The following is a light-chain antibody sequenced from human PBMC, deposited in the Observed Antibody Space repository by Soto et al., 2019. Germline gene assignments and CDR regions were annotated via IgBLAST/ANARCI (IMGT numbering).Light chain of an antibody. CDR2: AAS. CDR3: QQVNSYLWT. Sequence: DIQLTQSPSFLSASIGDRVTISCRASQVISNYLAWYQQKPGKAPKLLIYAASTLQSGVPSRFSGSGSGTEFTLTISSLQPEDFATYYCQQVNSYLWTFGQGTKVEIK. J-gene: IGKJ1*01. CDR1: QVISNY. V-gene: IGKV1-9*01.